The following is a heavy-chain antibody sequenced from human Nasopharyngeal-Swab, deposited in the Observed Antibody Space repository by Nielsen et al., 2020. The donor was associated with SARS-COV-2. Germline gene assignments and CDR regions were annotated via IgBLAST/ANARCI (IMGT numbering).Heavy chain of an antibody. Sequence: GESLKISCAASEFTFSNYGIHWVRQAPGKGLEWVAIISFDGSDEYYADSVKGRFTISRDNSKNTLYLQMNSLRPEDTAVYYCAKERYQSGSGRYPRDFDQWGQGTLVTVSS. D-gene: IGHD3-10*01. V-gene: IGHV3-30*18. CDR1: EFTFSNYG. CDR3: AKERYQSGSGRYPRDFDQ. J-gene: IGHJ4*02. CDR2: ISFDGSDE.